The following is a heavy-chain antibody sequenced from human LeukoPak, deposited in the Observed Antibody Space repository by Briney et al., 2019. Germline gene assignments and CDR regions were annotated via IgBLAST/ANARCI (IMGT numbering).Heavy chain of an antibody. J-gene: IGHJ4*02. V-gene: IGHV4-59*08. CDR2: IYYDGST. CDR1: GGSFSGYY. D-gene: IGHD3-22*01. Sequence: PSETLSLTCAVYGGSFSGYYWSWIRQPPGKGLEWIGYIYYDGSTNYNPSLKSRVTISVDTSKNQFSLKLSSVTAADTAVYYCARQSYDSSGYYYVDYWGQGTLVTVSS. CDR3: ARQSYDSSGYYYVDY.